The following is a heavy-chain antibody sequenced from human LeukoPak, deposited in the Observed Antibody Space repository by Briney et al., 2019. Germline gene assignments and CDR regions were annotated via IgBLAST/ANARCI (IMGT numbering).Heavy chain of an antibody. CDR3: ARGNYDSRGYSNAFDI. V-gene: IGHV4-61*01. CDR2: IYYSGST. CDR1: GDSISSGTYY. Sequence: SETLSLTCTVSGDSISSGTYYWSWIRQPPGKRLEWIGYIYYSGSTNSNPSLKSRVTISADTSKNQFSLKLSSVTAADTAVYYCARGNYDSRGYSNAFDIWGQGAMVTVSS. J-gene: IGHJ3*02. D-gene: IGHD3-22*01.